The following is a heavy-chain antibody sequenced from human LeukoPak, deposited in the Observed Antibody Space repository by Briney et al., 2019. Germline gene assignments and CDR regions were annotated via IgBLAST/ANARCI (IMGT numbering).Heavy chain of an antibody. D-gene: IGHD3-3*01. CDR3: ARRSSAFDP. CDR1: GYSISSSYY. J-gene: IGHJ5*02. Sequence: PSETLSLTCAVSGYSISSSYYWGWIRQPPGKGLEWIGTIYHSGSTYYNPSLKSRVTISVDRSKNQFSLKLSSVTAADTAVYYCARRSSAFDPWGQGTLVTVSS. V-gene: IGHV4-38-2*01. CDR2: IYHSGST.